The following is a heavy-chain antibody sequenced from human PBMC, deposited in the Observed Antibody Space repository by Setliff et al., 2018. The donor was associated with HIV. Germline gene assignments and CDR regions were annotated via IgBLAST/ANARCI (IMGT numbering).Heavy chain of an antibody. D-gene: IGHD3-16*02. CDR3: ARVTLHDYVWGSYRPPEGAFDI. J-gene: IGHJ3*02. CDR1: GGAFNDYY. V-gene: IGHV4-34*01. CDR2: INHSGNI. Sequence: PSETLSLTCAVYGGAFNDYYWNWIRQPPGEGLQWIGEINHSGNINYNPSLRSRVTMSVDTSKKQFSLNVTSVTAADTAVYYCARVTLHDYVWGSYRPPEGAFDIWGQGTVVTVSS.